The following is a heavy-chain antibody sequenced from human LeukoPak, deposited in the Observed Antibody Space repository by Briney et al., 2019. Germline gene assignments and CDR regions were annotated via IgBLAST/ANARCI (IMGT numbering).Heavy chain of an antibody. CDR2: IYHSGST. V-gene: IGHV4-30-2*01. CDR3: ARLTPPTYYDILTGYYTRGDWFDP. D-gene: IGHD3-9*01. Sequence: SETLSLTCTVSGGSISSGGYYWSWIRQPPGKGLEWIGYIYHSGSTYYNPSLKSRVTISVDTSKNQFPLKLSSVTAADTAVYYCARLTPPTYYDILTGYYTRGDWFDPWGQGTLVTVSS. CDR1: GGSISSGGYY. J-gene: IGHJ5*02.